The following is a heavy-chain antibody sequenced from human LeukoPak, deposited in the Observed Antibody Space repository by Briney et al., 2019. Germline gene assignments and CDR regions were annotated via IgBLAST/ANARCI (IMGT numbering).Heavy chain of an antibody. CDR2: IYTYSGDT. V-gene: IGHV1-2*02. Sequence: APVKVSCKASGYTFTRYYIHWVRQAPGQGLEWRGWIYTYSGDTNYAQSFQGRVTMTRDTSISTAYMELSSLKSDDTAVYYCARGRNSGSSLDIWGEGTMLSVSS. J-gene: IGHJ3*02. D-gene: IGHD6-6*01. CDR3: ARGRNSGSSLDI. CDR1: GYTFTRYY.